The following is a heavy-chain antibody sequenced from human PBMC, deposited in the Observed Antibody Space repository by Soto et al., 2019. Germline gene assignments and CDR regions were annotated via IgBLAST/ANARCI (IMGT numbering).Heavy chain of an antibody. Sequence: QVQLQESGPGLVKPSQTLSLTCTGSGGSISSGGYYWSWIRQHPGKCLEWIGYIYYSGSTYYNPSLKSRVTISVDTSKNQVSLKLSSVTAADTAVYYCARDALGYYDSSGIGSYWGQGTLVTVSS. CDR2: IYYSGST. J-gene: IGHJ4*02. CDR1: GGSISSGGYY. CDR3: ARDALGYYDSSGIGSY. D-gene: IGHD3-22*01. V-gene: IGHV4-31*03.